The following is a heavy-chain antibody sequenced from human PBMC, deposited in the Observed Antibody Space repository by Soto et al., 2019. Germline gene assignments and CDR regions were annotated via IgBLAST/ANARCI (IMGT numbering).Heavy chain of an antibody. V-gene: IGHV3-66*01. Sequence: GGSLRLSCAASGFTVSGNYMSWVRQAPGKGLEWVSIIYSGDSTYYADSVKGRFTISRDNSKNSLYLQMNSLRDEDTAVYYCAREGGVYGGHFDYWGQGTLVTVSS. D-gene: IGHD4-17*01. CDR2: IYSGDST. CDR3: AREGGVYGGHFDY. CDR1: GFTVSGNY. J-gene: IGHJ4*02.